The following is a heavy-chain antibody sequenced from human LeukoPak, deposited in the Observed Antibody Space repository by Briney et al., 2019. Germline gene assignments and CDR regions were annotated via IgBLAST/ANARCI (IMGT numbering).Heavy chain of an antibody. CDR3: ARKGILTYYDILTGYWDWFDP. D-gene: IGHD3-9*01. J-gene: IGHJ5*02. CDR2: INPSGGST. CDR1: GYTFTSYY. Sequence: ASVKVSCKASGYTFTSYYMHWVRQAPGQGLEWMGIINPSGGSTSYAQKSQGRVTMTRDTSTSTVYMELSSLRSEDTAVYYCARKGILTYYDILTGYWDWFDPWGQGTLVTVSS. V-gene: IGHV1-46*01.